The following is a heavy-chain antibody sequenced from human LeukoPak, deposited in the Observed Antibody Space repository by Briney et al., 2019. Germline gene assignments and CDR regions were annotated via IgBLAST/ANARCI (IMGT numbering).Heavy chain of an antibody. J-gene: IGHJ3*02. Sequence: GGSLRLSCAASGFTFSDYYMSWIRQAPGKGLEGVSYISSSGSTIYYADSVKGRFTISRDNAKNSLYLQMNSLRAEDTAVYYCARGSIAADTNDAFDIWGQGTMVTVSS. D-gene: IGHD6-13*01. CDR1: GFTFSDYY. CDR2: ISSSGSTI. V-gene: IGHV3-11*01. CDR3: ARGSIAADTNDAFDI.